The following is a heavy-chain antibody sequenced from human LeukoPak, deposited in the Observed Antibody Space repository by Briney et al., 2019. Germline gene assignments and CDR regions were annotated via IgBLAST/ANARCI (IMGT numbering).Heavy chain of an antibody. CDR2: MNPNSGNT. Sequence: GASAKVSCKASGYTFTSYDINWVRQATGQGLEWMGWMNPNSGNTGYAQKFQGRVTMTRNTSISTAYMELSSLRSEDTAVYYCARGLMWSPSIFDPWGQGTLVTVSS. CDR1: GYTFTSYD. CDR3: ARGLMWSPSIFDP. V-gene: IGHV1-8*01. J-gene: IGHJ5*02. D-gene: IGHD2-2*01.